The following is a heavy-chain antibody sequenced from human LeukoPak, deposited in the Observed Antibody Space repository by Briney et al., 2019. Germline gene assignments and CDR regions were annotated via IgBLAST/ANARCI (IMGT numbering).Heavy chain of an antibody. V-gene: IGHV3-74*01. Sequence: GGSLRLSCAASGFTFNNYWMHWVRQAPGKGLVWVSRVDSYGSSTIYADSVKGRFTISRDNSKNTMYLQMNSLNAEDTAVYYCAKDEVVPGYYYTDVWGRGTTVTISS. CDR1: GFTFNNYW. CDR3: AKDEVVPGYYYTDV. J-gene: IGHJ6*03. D-gene: IGHD2-2*01. CDR2: VDSYGSST.